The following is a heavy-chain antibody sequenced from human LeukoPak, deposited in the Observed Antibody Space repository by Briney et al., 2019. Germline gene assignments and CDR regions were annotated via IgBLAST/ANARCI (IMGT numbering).Heavy chain of an antibody. J-gene: IGHJ4*02. D-gene: IGHD2-2*02. CDR3: ARDLGEYCSSTSCYRSDY. V-gene: IGHV3-48*03. CDR1: GFTLSSYE. CDR2: ISSSGSTI. Sequence: GGSLRLSCAASGFTLSSYEMNWVRQAPGKGLEWVSYISSSGSTIYYADSVKGRFTISRDNAKNSLYLQMNSLRAEDTAVYYCARDLGEYCSSTSCYRSDYWGQGTLVTVSS.